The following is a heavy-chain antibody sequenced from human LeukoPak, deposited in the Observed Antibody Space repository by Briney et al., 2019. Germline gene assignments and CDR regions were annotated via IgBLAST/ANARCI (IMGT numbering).Heavy chain of an antibody. CDR1: GGSISTYY. CDR3: ATNFGVANPIDY. V-gene: IGHV4-59*01. J-gene: IGHJ4*02. Sequence: SETLSLTRTVSGGSISTYYWNWTRQPPGRGLEWIGYSHDSGTNCYNPSLKSRVTISVDTSMSQFSLRLSAVTAADTAVYYCATNFGVANPIDYWGQGTLVTVSS. CDR2: SHDSGTN. D-gene: IGHD3-3*01.